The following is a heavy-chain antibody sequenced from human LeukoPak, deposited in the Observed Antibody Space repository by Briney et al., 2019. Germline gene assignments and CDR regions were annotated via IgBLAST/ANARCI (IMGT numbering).Heavy chain of an antibody. Sequence: GGSLRLSCAASGFTFSTYNMNWVRQAPGKGLEWVSSITSSSSYIYYADSVKGRFTISRDNAKNSLYLQMNSLRAEDTAVYYCVRVFRFLEDYWGQGTLVTVSS. CDR2: ITSSSSYI. J-gene: IGHJ4*02. D-gene: IGHD3-3*01. CDR1: GFTFSTYN. V-gene: IGHV3-21*01. CDR3: VRVFRFLEDY.